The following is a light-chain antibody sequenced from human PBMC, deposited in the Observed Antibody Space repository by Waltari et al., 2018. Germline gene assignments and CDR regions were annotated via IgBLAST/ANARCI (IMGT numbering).Light chain of an antibody. CDR2: DDR. Sequence: SYVLTQPPSVSVAPGQTARVTCGGNNIGSKSVHWDQQRPGQAPILVLYDDRDRPSGIPDRFSGSNSGNTATLTISRVEAGDEADYYCQVWDGSTDVVFGGGTKLTVL. V-gene: IGLV3-21*02. CDR3: QVWDGSTDVV. CDR1: NIGSKS. J-gene: IGLJ2*01.